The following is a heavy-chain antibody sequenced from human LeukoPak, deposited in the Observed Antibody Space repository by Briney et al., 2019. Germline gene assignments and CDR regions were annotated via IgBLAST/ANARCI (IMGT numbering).Heavy chain of an antibody. CDR3: ARVSLEWLLSFDY. Sequence: PGGSLRLSCAASGFTFSSYSMNWVRQAPGKGLEWVSSVSPSRSHTYYADSVKGRFTISRDNAKNSLYLQMNSLRAEDTAVYYCARVSLEWLLSFDYWGQGTLVTVSS. V-gene: IGHV3-21*01. CDR2: VSPSRSHT. D-gene: IGHD3-3*01. CDR1: GFTFSSYS. J-gene: IGHJ4*02.